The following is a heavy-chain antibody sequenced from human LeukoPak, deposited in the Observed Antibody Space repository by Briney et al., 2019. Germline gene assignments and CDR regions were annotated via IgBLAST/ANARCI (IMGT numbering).Heavy chain of an antibody. Sequence: GGSLRLSCAASGFTFSSYAMHWVRQAPGEGLEYVSAISSNGGSTYYANSVKGRFTISRDNSKNTLYLQMGSLRAEDMAVYYCARGAIVGATDYWGQGTLVTVSS. D-gene: IGHD1-26*01. CDR3: ARGAIVGATDY. V-gene: IGHV3-64*01. J-gene: IGHJ4*02. CDR2: ISSNGGST. CDR1: GFTFSSYA.